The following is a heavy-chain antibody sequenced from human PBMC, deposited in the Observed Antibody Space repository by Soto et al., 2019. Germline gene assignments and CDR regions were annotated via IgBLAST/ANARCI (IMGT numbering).Heavy chain of an antibody. CDR2: ISSNGGST. CDR3: ARDWGDTAMGPLGY. V-gene: IGHV3-64*01. CDR1: EFTFSSYA. Sequence: GGSLRLSCAASEFTFSSYAMHWVRQAPGKGLEYVSAISSNGGSTYYANSVKGRFTISRDNSKNTLYLQMGSLRAEDMAVYYCARDWGDTAMGPLGYWGQGTLVTVSS. J-gene: IGHJ4*02. D-gene: IGHD5-18*01.